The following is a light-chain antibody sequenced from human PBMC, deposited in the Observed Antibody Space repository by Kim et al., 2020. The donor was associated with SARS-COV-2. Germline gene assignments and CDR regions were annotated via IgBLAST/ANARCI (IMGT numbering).Light chain of an antibody. Sequence: APGKTARITCGGNNIGSKSVHWYQQKPGQARVLVIYYDSDRPSGIPERFSGSNSGNTATLTISRVEAGDEADYYCQVWDSSSDHPVFGGGTQLTVL. J-gene: IGLJ3*02. CDR1: NIGSKS. V-gene: IGLV3-21*04. CDR2: YDS. CDR3: QVWDSSSDHPV.